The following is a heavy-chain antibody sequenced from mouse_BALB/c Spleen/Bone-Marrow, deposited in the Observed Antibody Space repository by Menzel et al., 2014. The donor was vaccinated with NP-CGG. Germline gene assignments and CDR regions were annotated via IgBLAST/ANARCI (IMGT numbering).Heavy chain of an antibody. CDR1: GFTFSSYG. Sequence: VQLKQSGGDLVKPGGSLKLSCAASGFTFSSYGMSWVRQTPDKRLEWVATISSGGSYTYYPDSVKGRFTISSDNAKNTLYLQMSSLKSEDTTMYYCARDTMITYYYAMDYWGQGTSVTVSS. V-gene: IGHV5-6*01. CDR2: ISSGGSYT. J-gene: IGHJ4*01. CDR3: ARDTMITYYYAMDY. D-gene: IGHD2-4*01.